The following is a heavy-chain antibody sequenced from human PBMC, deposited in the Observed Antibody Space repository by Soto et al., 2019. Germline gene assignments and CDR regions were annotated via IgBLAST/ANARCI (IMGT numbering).Heavy chain of an antibody. CDR1: GYTFTRYD. J-gene: IGHJ5*01. D-gene: IGHD3-16*01. CDR2: MNPNNGDT. CDR3: AREGAGGTPDS. V-gene: IGHV1-8*01. Sequence: QVQLVQSGAEVKKPGASVKVSCKASGYTFTRYDITWVRQATGQGLEWMGWMNPNNGDTDYAQKFQGRVTLTRNTSISTAYMELSSLRSDDTAVYYCAREGAGGTPDSWGQGSLVTVSS.